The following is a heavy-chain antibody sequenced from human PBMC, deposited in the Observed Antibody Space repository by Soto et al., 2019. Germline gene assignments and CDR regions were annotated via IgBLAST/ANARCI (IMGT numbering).Heavy chain of an antibody. J-gene: IGHJ4*02. CDR3: AREPSI. CDR2: ISYSGTT. CDR1: GGSISSGGYY. V-gene: IGHV4-31*03. Sequence: QVQLQESGPGLVKPSQTLSLTCTVSGGSISSGGYYWTWIRQHPGKGLEWIGYISYSGTTYYNPYLKSRLTISVDMSKNQFSLKLSSVSAEDTAVYYCAREPSIWGQGTLVTVSS.